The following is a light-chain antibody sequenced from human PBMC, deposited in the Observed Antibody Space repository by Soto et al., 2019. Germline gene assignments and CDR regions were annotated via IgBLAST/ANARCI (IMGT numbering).Light chain of an antibody. Sequence: QSVLTQPPSASGTPGQRVTISCSGSGSNIGSNYVYWYQQLPGTAPKLLIYGNNQRPSGVPDRFSGSKSGTSASLAISGLRSEDEDDYYCAAWDDSLSVLFGGGTKLTVL. J-gene: IGLJ3*02. V-gene: IGLV1-47*02. CDR3: AAWDDSLSVL. CDR1: GSNIGSNY. CDR2: GNN.